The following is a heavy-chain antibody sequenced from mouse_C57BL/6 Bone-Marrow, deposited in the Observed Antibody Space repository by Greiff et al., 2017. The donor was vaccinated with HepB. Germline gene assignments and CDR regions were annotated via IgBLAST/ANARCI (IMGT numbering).Heavy chain of an antibody. CDR3: TRKPYYFDY. J-gene: IGHJ2*01. D-gene: IGHD6-1*01. Sequence: QVQLQQSGAELVRPGASVTLSCKASGYTFTDYEMHWVKQTPVHGLEWIGAIDPETGGTAYNQKFKGKAILTADKSSSTAYMELRSLTSEDSAVFYCTRKPYYFDYWGQGTTLTVSS. V-gene: IGHV1-15*01. CDR1: GYTFTDYE. CDR2: IDPETGGT.